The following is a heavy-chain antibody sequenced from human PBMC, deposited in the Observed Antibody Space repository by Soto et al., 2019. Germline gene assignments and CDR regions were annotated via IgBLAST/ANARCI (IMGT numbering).Heavy chain of an antibody. CDR1: GFTFSSYG. V-gene: IGHV3-33*01. CDR3: ASGGDTLIVATTYLDY. D-gene: IGHD5-12*01. J-gene: IGHJ4*02. CDR2: IWYDGSNK. Sequence: GGSLRLSCAASGFTFSSYGMHWVRQAPGKGLEWVAVIWYDGSNKYYADSVKGRFTISRDNSKNTLYLQMNSLRAEDTAVYYCASGGDTLIVATTYLDYWGQGTLVTVSS.